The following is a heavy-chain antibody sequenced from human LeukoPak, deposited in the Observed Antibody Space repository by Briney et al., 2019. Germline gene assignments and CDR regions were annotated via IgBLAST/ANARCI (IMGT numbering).Heavy chain of an antibody. CDR1: GFTFSSYA. CDR2: ISYDGSNK. V-gene: IGHV3-30-3*01. D-gene: IGHD2-21*01. J-gene: IGHJ6*03. CDR3: ARDRAYCGGDCYSGGFYYMDV. Sequence: PERSLRLSCAASGFTFSSYAMHWVRQAPGKGLEWVAVISYDGSNKYYADSVKGRFTISRDNAKNSLYLQMNSLRAEDMAVYYCARDRAYCGGDCYSGGFYYMDVWAKGPRSPSP.